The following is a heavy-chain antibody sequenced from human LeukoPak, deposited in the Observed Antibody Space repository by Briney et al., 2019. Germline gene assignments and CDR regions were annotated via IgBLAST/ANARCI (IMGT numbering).Heavy chain of an antibody. CDR3: ARPGSGSYYLDY. CDR1: GYTFTGYY. CDR2: INPNSGGT. J-gene: IGHJ4*02. V-gene: IGHV1-2*02. D-gene: IGHD3-10*01. Sequence: GASVKVSCKASGYTFTGYYMHWVRQARGQGLEWMGWINPNSGGTNYAQKFQGRVTMIRDTSISTAYMELSRLRSDDTAVYYCARPGSGSYYLDYWGQGTLVTVSS.